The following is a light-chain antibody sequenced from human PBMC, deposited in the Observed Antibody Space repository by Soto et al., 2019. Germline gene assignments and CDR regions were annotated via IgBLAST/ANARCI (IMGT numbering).Light chain of an antibody. V-gene: IGKV3-15*01. CDR3: QQYNNWPPYT. CDR2: GAS. CDR1: QSVSSN. Sequence: EIVMTQSPATLSVSPGERATLSCRASQSVSSNLAWLQKKPGQAPRLLIYGASTRATGIPARSSGSGSGTEFTLTISSLQSEDFAVYYCQQYNNWPPYTFGQGTKVDIK. J-gene: IGKJ2*01.